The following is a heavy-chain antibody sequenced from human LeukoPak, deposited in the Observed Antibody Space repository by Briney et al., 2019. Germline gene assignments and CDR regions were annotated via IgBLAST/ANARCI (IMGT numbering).Heavy chain of an antibody. V-gene: IGHV4-39*01. Sequence: SETLSLTCTVSGGSISSSSYYWGWIRQPPGKGLEWIGSIYYSGSTYYNPSLKRRVTRSVDTSKNQFSLKLSPVTAADTAVYYCARHAYSSGCLDYWGQGTLVTVSS. CDR2: IYYSGST. D-gene: IGHD6-19*01. CDR3: ARHAYSSGCLDY. J-gene: IGHJ4*02. CDR1: GGSISSSSYY.